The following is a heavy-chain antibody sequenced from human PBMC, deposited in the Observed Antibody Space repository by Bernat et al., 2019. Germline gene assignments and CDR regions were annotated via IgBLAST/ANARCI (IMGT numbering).Heavy chain of an antibody. D-gene: IGHD3-16*01. Sequence: QVQLVESGGGVVQPGRSLRLSCAASGFTFSSYAMHWVRQAPGKGLEWVAVISYDGSNKYYADSVKGRFTISSDNSKNTLYLQMNSLRAEDTAVYYCARDYMITFGGVTYYFDYWGQGTLVTVSS. CDR1: GFTFSSYA. CDR2: ISYDGSNK. V-gene: IGHV3-30*01. J-gene: IGHJ4*02. CDR3: ARDYMITFGGVTYYFDY.